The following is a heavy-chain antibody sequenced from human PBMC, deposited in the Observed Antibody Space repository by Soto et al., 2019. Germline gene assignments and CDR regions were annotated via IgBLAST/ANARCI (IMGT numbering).Heavy chain of an antibody. CDR3: ARAGAYCGGECYSLRAFDI. D-gene: IGHD2-21*01. CDR2: IYYSGST. CDR1: GCSISSGGYY. Sequence: TLSLTRTVSGCSISSGGYYWSWIRQPPGKGLEWIGYIYYSGSTYYNPSLKSRVTISVDTSKNQFSLKLSSVTAADTAVYYCARAGAYCGGECYSLRAFDIWGQGTMVTVSS. J-gene: IGHJ3*02. V-gene: IGHV4-30-4*01.